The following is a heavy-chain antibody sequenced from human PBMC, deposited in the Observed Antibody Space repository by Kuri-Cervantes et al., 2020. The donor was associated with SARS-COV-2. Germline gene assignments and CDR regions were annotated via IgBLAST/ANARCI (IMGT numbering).Heavy chain of an antibody. Sequence: SVKVSCKASGYTFNSYGINWVRQAPGQGLEWMGGIIPLFRSANYAQKFQGRVTITTDKSTSTAYMELNSLRSEDTALYYCATSPGAPYYFDYWGQGTLVTVSS. CDR2: IIPLFRSA. V-gene: IGHV1-69*05. J-gene: IGHJ4*02. D-gene: IGHD3-16*01. CDR1: GYTFNSYG. CDR3: ATSPGAPYYFDY.